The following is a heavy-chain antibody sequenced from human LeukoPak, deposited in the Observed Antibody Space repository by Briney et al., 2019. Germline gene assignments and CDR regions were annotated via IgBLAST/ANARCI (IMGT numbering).Heavy chain of an antibody. V-gene: IGHV4-34*01. CDR1: GGSFSDYY. J-gene: IGHJ4*02. CDR3: ARGLRGSSLYDY. D-gene: IGHD6-6*01. CDR2: INHSGSP. Sequence: SETLSLTCAVYGGSFSDYYWTWIRQPPGKGLEWIGEINHSGSPNNNPSLKSRVSISFDTSKNQFSLKLTSVTAADTAVYFCARGLRGSSLYDYWGQGTLVTVSS.